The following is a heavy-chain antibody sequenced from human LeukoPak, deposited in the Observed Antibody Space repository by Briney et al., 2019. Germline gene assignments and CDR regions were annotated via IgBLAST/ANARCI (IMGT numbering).Heavy chain of an antibody. CDR1: GGTFSSYA. Sequence: VASVKVSCKASGGTFSSYAISWVRQAPGQGLEWMGGIIPIFGTANYAQKFQGRVTITTDESTSTAYMELSSLRSEDTAGYYCARDQSGYFDLWGRGTLVTVSS. CDR3: ARDQSGYFDL. CDR2: IIPIFGTA. J-gene: IGHJ2*01. V-gene: IGHV1-69*05.